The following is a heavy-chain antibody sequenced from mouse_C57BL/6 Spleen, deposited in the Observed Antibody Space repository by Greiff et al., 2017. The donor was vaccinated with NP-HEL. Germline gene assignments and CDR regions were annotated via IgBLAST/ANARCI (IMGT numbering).Heavy chain of an antibody. J-gene: IGHJ2*01. D-gene: IGHD2-1*01. Sequence: VQLKQSGPELVKPGASVKIPCKASGYTFTDYNMDWVKQSHGKSLEWIGDINPNNGGTIYNQKFKGKATLTVDKSSSTAYMELRSLTSEDTAVYYCARKKGYYGNYGYFDYWGQGTTLTVSS. V-gene: IGHV1-18*01. CDR1: GYTFTDYN. CDR2: INPNNGGT. CDR3: ARKKGYYGNYGYFDY.